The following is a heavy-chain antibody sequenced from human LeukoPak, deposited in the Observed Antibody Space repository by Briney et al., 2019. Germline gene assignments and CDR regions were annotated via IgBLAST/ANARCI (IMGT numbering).Heavy chain of an antibody. CDR2: ISAYNGNT. D-gene: IGHD5-18*01. J-gene: IGHJ4*02. V-gene: IGHV1-18*01. CDR1: GYTFTSYA. CDR3: ARTGLTPDTAMVS. Sequence: ASVKVSCKASGYTFTSYAMNWVRQAPGQGLEWMGWISAYNGNTNYAQKLQGRVTMTTDTSTSTAYMELRSLRSDDTAVYYCARTGLTPDTAMVSWGQGTLVTVSS.